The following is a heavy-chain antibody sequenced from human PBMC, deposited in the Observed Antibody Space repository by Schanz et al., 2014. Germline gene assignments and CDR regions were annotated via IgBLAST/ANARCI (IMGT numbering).Heavy chain of an antibody. D-gene: IGHD3-3*01. V-gene: IGHV1-2*02. Sequence: QVQLVQSGAEVRKPGSSVRVSCKASGYTFIDYYMHWVRQAPGQGLEWVGWIDPNGGATNHAQMLQGRVTMTRDTSISTAYMDLSGLTSDDTAVYYCARESVSRTRLFDPWGQGTLVTVSS. J-gene: IGHJ5*02. CDR1: GYTFIDYY. CDR2: IDPNGGAT. CDR3: ARESVSRTRLFDP.